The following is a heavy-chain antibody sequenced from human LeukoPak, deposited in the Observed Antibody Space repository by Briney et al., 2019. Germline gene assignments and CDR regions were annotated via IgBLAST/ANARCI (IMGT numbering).Heavy chain of an antibody. CDR3: AKSGGGSSYYFDY. D-gene: IGHD6-6*01. J-gene: IGHJ4*02. CDR2: ISGSGGST. CDR1: GFTFSSYA. V-gene: IGHV3-23*01. Sequence: GGSLRLSCAASGFTFSSYAMSWVRQAPGKGLEWVSAISGSGGSTYYADSVKGRFTISRDNSKNKLYLQMNSLRAEDTAVYYCAKSGGGSSYYFDYWGQGTLVTVSS.